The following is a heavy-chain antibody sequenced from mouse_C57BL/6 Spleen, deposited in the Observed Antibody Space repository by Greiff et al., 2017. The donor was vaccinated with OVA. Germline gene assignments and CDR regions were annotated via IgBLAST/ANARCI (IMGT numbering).Heavy chain of an antibody. CDR1: GFNIKDDY. V-gene: IGHV14-4*01. CDR2: IDPENGDI. J-gene: IGHJ2*01. CDR3: TTPVYFDY. Sequence: VQLKQSGAELVRPGASVKLSCTASGFNIKDDYMHWVKQRPEQGLEWIGWIDPENGDIEYASKFQGKATITADTSSNTAYLQLSSLTSEDTAVYYCTTPVYFDYWGQGTTLTVSS.